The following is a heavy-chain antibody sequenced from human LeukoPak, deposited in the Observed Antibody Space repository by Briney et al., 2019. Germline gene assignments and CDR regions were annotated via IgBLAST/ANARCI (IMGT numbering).Heavy chain of an antibody. D-gene: IGHD5-12*01. V-gene: IGHV4-59*01. CDR3: ARGGVATPFDY. CDR2: IHYTGKN. Sequence: PSETLSLTCTVSGDSITSYYWNWVRQPPGKGLEWIGYIHYTGKNYYNPSLKSRITMSVDTSKSQFSLKLSSVTAADTAVYYCARGGVATPFDYWGQGTLVTVSS. CDR1: GDSITSYY. J-gene: IGHJ4*02.